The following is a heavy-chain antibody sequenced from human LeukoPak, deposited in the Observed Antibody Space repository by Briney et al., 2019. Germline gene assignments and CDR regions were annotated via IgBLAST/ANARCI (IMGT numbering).Heavy chain of an antibody. CDR2: IYYSGST. Sequence: PSETLSLTCTVSGGSISSSSYYWGWICQPPGKGLEWIGSIYYSGSTYYNPSLKSRVTISVDTSKNQFSLQLSSVTAADTAVYYCARHVRATGTTHFDYWGQGTLVTVSS. D-gene: IGHD1-1*01. CDR3: ARHVRATGTTHFDY. V-gene: IGHV4-39*01. J-gene: IGHJ4*02. CDR1: GGSISSSSYY.